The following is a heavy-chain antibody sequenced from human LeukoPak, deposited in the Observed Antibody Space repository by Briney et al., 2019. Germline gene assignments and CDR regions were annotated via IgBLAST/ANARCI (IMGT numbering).Heavy chain of an antibody. CDR3: AKGDSRY. D-gene: IGHD3-22*01. CDR2: ISSSSSYI. V-gene: IGHV3-21*04. J-gene: IGHJ4*02. CDR1: GLTFSIYS. Sequence: PGGSLRLSCAASGLTFSIYSMNWVRQAPGKGLEWVSSISSSSSYIYYADSVKGRFTISRDNSKNTLYLQMNSLRAEDTAVYYCAKGDSRYWGQGTLVTVSS.